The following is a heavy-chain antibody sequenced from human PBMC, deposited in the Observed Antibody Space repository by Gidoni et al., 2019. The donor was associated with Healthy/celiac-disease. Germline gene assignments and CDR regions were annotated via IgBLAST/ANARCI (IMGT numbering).Heavy chain of an antibody. V-gene: IGHV1-8*01. CDR1: GYTFTSYD. Sequence: QVQLVQSGAEVKKPGASVKVSCKASGYTFTSYDINWVRQATGQGLEWMGWMNPNSGNTGYAQKFQGRVTMTRNTSISTAYMELSSLRSEDTAVYYCARENNEGSGYQSNWFDPWGQGTLVTVSS. CDR3: ARENNEGSGYQSNWFDP. D-gene: IGHD3-22*01. CDR2: MNPNSGNT. J-gene: IGHJ5*02.